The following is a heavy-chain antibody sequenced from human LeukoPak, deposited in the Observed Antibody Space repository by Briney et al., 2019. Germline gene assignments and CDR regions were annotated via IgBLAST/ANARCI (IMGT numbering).Heavy chain of an antibody. CDR2: ISSSGSTI. Sequence: GGSLRLSCAASGFTFSDYYMSWIRQAPGKGLEWVSCISSSGSTIYYADSVKGRFTISRDNAKNSLYLQMNSLRAEDTAVYYCARDLRGPTFAFDYWGQGTLVTASS. V-gene: IGHV3-11*01. CDR3: ARDLRGPTFAFDY. D-gene: IGHD3-16*01. J-gene: IGHJ4*02. CDR1: GFTFSDYY.